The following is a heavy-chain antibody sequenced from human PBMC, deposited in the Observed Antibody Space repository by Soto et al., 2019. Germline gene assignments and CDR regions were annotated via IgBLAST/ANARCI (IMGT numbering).Heavy chain of an antibody. CDR1: GYTFTSYG. CDR2: INSYNGNT. CDR3: AKKYSYDSGTYLYHFEC. D-gene: IGHD3-10*01. J-gene: IGHJ4*02. V-gene: IGHV1-18*01. Sequence: GASVKVSCKASGYTFTSYGISWVRQAPGQGLEWMGWINSYNGNTNYAQKLQGRVTMTTDTSTSTAYMELRSLRSDDTALYYCAKKYSYDSGTYLYHFECWGQGTLVTVPS.